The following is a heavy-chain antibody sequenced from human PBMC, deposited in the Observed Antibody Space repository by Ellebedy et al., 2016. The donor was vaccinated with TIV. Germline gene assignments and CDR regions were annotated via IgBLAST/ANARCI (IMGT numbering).Heavy chain of an antibody. V-gene: IGHV3-48*01. CDR1: GFTFSSYS. CDR2: ISSSSSTI. CDR3: AKDLITGTARRGTVPDS. D-gene: IGHD1-7*01. J-gene: IGHJ4*02. Sequence: GESLKISXAASGFTFSSYSMNWVRQAPGKGLEWVSYISSSSSTIYYADSVKGRFTISRDNSKNTLYLQMNSLRAEDTAVYYCAKDLITGTARRGTVPDSWGQGTLVTVSS.